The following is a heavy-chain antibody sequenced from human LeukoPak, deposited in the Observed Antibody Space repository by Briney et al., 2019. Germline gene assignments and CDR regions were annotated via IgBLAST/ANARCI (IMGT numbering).Heavy chain of an antibody. CDR3: ARQALWFVINWFDP. Sequence: SETPSLTCTVSGGSISSSSYYWGWIRQPPGKGLEWIGSIYYSGSTYYNPSLKSRVTISVDTSKNQFSLKLSSVTAADTAVYYCARQALWFVINWFDPWGQGTLVTVSS. D-gene: IGHD3-10*01. CDR1: GGSISSSSYY. CDR2: IYYSGST. J-gene: IGHJ5*02. V-gene: IGHV4-39*01.